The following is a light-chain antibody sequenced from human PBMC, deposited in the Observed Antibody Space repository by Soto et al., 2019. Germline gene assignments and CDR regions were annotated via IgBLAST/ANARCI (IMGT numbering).Light chain of an antibody. J-gene: IGLJ1*01. CDR2: EVS. CDR1: SSDIGSSHL. Sequence: QSVLTQPASVSGYPALSITFSCTGTSSDIGSSHLVCWYHQPPGKAPKLLLYEVSKRPSGASNRFCGSKFGNTASRTISGLQAEDEADYYCCSYASSSTHVFGTGTKVTVL. V-gene: IGLV2-23*02. CDR3: CSYASSSTHV.